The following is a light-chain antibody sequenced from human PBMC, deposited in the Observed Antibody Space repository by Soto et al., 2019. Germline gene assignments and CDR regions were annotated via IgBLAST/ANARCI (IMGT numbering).Light chain of an antibody. CDR3: QQYNNWRLT. CDR1: QSIRSN. CDR2: GAS. V-gene: IGKV3-15*01. Sequence: IVLPQSPGTLSLSPGERATLSCRASQSIRSNYVAWYQQKPGQAPRLLIYGASTRATGIPARFSGSGSGTEFTLTISSLQSEDFAVYYCQQYNNWRLTFGQGTRLEIK. J-gene: IGKJ5*01.